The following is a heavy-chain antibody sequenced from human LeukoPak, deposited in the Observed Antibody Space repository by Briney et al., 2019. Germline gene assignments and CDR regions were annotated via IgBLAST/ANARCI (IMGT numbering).Heavy chain of an antibody. J-gene: IGHJ4*02. D-gene: IGHD3-10*01. V-gene: IGHV4-59*08. CDR2: IYNSGNI. CDR3: ATRGY. CDR1: GGSISSDY. Sequence: SETLSLTCTVSGGSISSDYWQWIRQPPGKGLEWVGYIYNSGNIHYNSSLKSRVTITIDTSKNQFSLKLASVTAADTAVYYCATRGYWGQGTLVAVSS.